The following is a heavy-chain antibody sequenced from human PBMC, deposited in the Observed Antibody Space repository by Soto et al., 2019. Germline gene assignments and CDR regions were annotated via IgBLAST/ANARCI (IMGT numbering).Heavy chain of an antibody. CDR1: GFIFTTHA. CDR2: FNAGNGNT. V-gene: IGHV1-3*01. Sequence: QVQLVQSGAEVKEPGASVKISCKASGFIFTTHAIHWIRQAPGQRLEWMGWFNAGNGNTKYSERLQDRVTITRDTSASTAYLELSSLRSEDRAVYYCARRNNSGPIDHWGQGTLVIVSS. CDR3: ARRNNSGPIDH. J-gene: IGHJ4*02. D-gene: IGHD3-22*01.